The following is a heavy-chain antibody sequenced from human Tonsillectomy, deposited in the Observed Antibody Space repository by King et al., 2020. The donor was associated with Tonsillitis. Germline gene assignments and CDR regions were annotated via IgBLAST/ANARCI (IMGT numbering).Heavy chain of an antibody. V-gene: IGHV3-21*01. CDR1: GFTFSSYS. Sequence: QLVQSGGGLVKPGGSLRLACAASGFTFSSYSMNWVRQAPGKGLEWVSSIGSGVSYIYYADSVKGRFTISRDNAKNSLYLQMNSLRAEDTAVYYCARDLYCSSPSCRGSFDYWGQGTLVTVSS. J-gene: IGHJ4*02. CDR3: ARDLYCSSPSCRGSFDY. CDR2: IGSGVSYI. D-gene: IGHD2-2*01.